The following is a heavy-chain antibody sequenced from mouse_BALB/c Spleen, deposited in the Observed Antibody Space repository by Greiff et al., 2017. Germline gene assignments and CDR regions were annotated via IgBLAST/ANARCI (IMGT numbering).Heavy chain of an antibody. J-gene: IGHJ4*01. V-gene: IGHV5-17*02. CDR2: ISSGSSTI. CDR3: ARSELSYAMDY. Sequence: EVQGVESGGGLVQPGGSRKLSCAASGFTFSSFGMHWVRQAPEKGLEWVAYISSGSSTIYYADTVKGRFTISRDNPKNTLFLQMTSLRSEDTAMYYCARSELSYAMDYWGQGTSVTVSS. CDR1: GFTFSSFG.